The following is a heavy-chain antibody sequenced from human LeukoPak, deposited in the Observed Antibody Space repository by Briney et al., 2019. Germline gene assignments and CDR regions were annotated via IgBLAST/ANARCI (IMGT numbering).Heavy chain of an antibody. CDR1: GYTFTSYG. V-gene: IGHV1-18*01. CDR2: ISAYNGNT. Sequence: ASVKVSCKASGYTFTSYGISWVRQAPGQGLEWMGWISAYNGNTNYAQKLQGRVTMTTDTSTSTAYMELRSLGSDDTAVYYCARVPKPVLAYAFDIWGQGTMVTVSS. D-gene: IGHD1-14*01. J-gene: IGHJ3*02. CDR3: ARVPKPVLAYAFDI.